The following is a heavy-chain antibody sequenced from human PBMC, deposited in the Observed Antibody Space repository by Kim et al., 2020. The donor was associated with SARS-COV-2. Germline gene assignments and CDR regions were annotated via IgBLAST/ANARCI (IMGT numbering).Heavy chain of an antibody. CDR1: GVSISSYS. CDR2: IYYTGST. J-gene: IGHJ3*02. D-gene: IGHD3-10*01. CDR3: ARQGMGTMVRGVITDAFAI. V-gene: IGHV4-59*08. Sequence: SETLSLTCTVSGVSISSYSWSWIRQPTGKGLEWIGYIYYTGSTNYNPSLKSRVTISVDTSKNQFSLKLSSVTAADTAVYYCARQGMGTMVRGVITDAFAIWGQGTMVTVSS.